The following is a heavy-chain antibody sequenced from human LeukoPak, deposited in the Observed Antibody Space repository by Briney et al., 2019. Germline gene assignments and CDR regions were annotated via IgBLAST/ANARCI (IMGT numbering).Heavy chain of an antibody. Sequence: SETLSLTCTVSGGSISSSSYYWGWIRQPPVKGLEWIGSIYYSGSTNYNPSLKSRVTISVDTSKNLFSLKLSSVTAADTAVYYCARFPPRSNWGQGTLVTVSS. CDR1: GGSISSSSYY. CDR2: IYYSGST. V-gene: IGHV4-39*07. J-gene: IGHJ4*02. CDR3: ARFPPRSN.